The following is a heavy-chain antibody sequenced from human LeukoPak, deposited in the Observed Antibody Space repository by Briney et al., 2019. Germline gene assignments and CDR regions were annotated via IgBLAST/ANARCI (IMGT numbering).Heavy chain of an antibody. D-gene: IGHD6-13*01. CDR1: GGSISSYY. J-gene: IGHJ5*02. CDR2: IYYSGGRT. V-gene: IGHV4-59*01. CDR3: ARASYSSSWYWFDP. Sequence: SETLSLTCTVSGGSISSYYWNWIRQPPGKGLEWIGYIYYSGGRTSYNPSLKSRVTISIDTSKNQFSLKMSSVSAADTAVYYCARASYSSSWYWFDPWGQGTLVTVSS.